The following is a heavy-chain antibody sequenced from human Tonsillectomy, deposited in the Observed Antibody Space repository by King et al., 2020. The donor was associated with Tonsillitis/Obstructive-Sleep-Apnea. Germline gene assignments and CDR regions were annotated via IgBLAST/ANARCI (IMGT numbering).Heavy chain of an antibody. V-gene: IGHV3-23*04. CDR1: GITFSSYA. CDR3: AKAMVQGIIITIFDY. Sequence: VQLVESGGGLVQPGGSLRLSCAASGITFSSYAMSCVRQAPGKGLEWGSSISGGGGSTYYADSVKGRFTSSRDNSKNTLYLQMNSLIAEDTAVYYCAKAMVQGIIITIFDYWGQGTLVTVSS. J-gene: IGHJ4*02. D-gene: IGHD3-10*01. CDR2: ISGGGGST.